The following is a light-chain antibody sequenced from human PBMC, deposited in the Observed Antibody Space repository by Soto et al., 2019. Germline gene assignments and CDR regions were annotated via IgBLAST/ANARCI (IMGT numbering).Light chain of an antibody. CDR3: SSYAGSNIL. J-gene: IGLJ7*01. Sequence: QSALTQPPSASGSPGQSVTISCTGASGDVGAYNYVSWYQQHPGKAPKLMIYEVIKRPSGVPDRFSGSKSGNTASLTVSGLQAEDEADYYCSSYAGSNILFGGGTQLTVL. V-gene: IGLV2-8*01. CDR2: EVI. CDR1: SGDVGAYNY.